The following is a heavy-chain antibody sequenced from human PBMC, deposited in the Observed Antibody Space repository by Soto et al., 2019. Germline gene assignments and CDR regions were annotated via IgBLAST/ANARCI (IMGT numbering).Heavy chain of an antibody. Sequence: PGGSLRLSCAASGFTFSSYEMNWVRQAPGKGLEWVSYISSSGSTIYYADSVKGRFTISRDNAKNSLYLQMNSLRAEGTAVYYCARQYYDFWSGYSRYYYGMDVWGQGTTVTVSS. CDR1: GFTFSSYE. CDR2: ISSSGSTI. D-gene: IGHD3-3*01. J-gene: IGHJ6*02. V-gene: IGHV3-48*03. CDR3: ARQYYDFWSGYSRYYYGMDV.